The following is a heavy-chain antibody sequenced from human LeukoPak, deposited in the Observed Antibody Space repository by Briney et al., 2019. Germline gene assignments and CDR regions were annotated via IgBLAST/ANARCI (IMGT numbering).Heavy chain of an antibody. Sequence: GGSLRLSCATSGYTLSNSWMHWVRQAPGKGLVWVSRTNGDGSDTSYADSVKGRFTISRDSATNTLYLQMNSLRAEDTAIYYCVRDGEYSHGIDFDYWGQGTLVTVSP. V-gene: IGHV3-74*01. CDR1: GYTLSNSW. J-gene: IGHJ4*02. CDR3: VRDGEYSHGIDFDY. CDR2: TNGDGSDT. D-gene: IGHD5-18*01.